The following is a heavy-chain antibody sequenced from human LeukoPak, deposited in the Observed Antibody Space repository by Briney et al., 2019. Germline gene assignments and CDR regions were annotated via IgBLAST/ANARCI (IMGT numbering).Heavy chain of an antibody. J-gene: IGHJ3*02. D-gene: IGHD4-23*01. CDR1: GYSFAHYW. Sequence: GESLKISCKGSGYSFAHYWIGWVRQMPGKGLEWMGIIYPGDSDTRYSPSFQGQVTISANKSISTAYLQWNRLKASDTAMYYCARHGPYGGNSDEAFDIWGQGTMVTVSS. CDR2: IYPGDSDT. V-gene: IGHV5-51*01. CDR3: ARHGPYGGNSDEAFDI.